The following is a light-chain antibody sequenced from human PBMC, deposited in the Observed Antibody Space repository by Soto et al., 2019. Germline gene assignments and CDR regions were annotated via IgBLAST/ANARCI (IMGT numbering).Light chain of an antibody. V-gene: IGKV1-5*01. CDR2: DAS. CDR3: QQYSSYSRT. Sequence: DIQMTQSPSTLSASVGYRVTITCRASQGISTWLAWYQQKPGTAPKLLIYDASSLESGVPSRFSGSGSGTEFTLTISSLQPDDYATYYCQQYSSYSRTFGQGTKVDIK. CDR1: QGISTW. J-gene: IGKJ1*01.